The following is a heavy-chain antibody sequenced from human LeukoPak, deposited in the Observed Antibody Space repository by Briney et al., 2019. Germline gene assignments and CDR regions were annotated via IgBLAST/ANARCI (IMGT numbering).Heavy chain of an antibody. J-gene: IGHJ4*02. CDR2: IIPIFGTA. CDR1: GGTFSSYA. Sequence: ASVKVSCKASGGTFSSYAISWVRQAPGQGLEWMGGIIPIFGTANYAQKFQGRVTITADESTSTAYMELSSLRSEDTAVYYCARHPVVVTAITYYFDYWGQGTLVTVSS. CDR3: ARHPVVVTAITYYFDY. V-gene: IGHV1-69*13. D-gene: IGHD2-21*02.